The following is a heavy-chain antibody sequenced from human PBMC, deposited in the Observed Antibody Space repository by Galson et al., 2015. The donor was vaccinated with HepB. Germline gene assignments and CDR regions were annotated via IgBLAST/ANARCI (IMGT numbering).Heavy chain of an antibody. CDR2: ISGSTDST. J-gene: IGHJ4*02. CDR1: GFTFSSYA. Sequence: SLRLSCAASGFTFSSYAMSWVRQAPGKGLEWLSAISGSTDSTYYADSVKGRFTISRDNSKNTLYLQVNGLRPEDTAVYYCAKDGGRVGAPDWGQGTLVTVSS. V-gene: IGHV3-23*01. D-gene: IGHD1-26*01. CDR3: AKDGGRVGAPD.